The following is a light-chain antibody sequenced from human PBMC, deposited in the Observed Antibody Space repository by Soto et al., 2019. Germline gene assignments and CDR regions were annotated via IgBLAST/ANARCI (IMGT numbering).Light chain of an antibody. V-gene: IGKV3-20*01. CDR3: QQYGSSPLT. J-gene: IGKJ3*01. CDR1: QSVSSSY. Sequence: DIVLTQSPGTMSLSPGERATLSCRASQSVSSSYLAWYQQKPGQAPRRLIYGASSRATGIPDRFSGSGSGTDFTLTISRLEPEDFAVYYCQQYGSSPLTFGPGIKVDIK. CDR2: GAS.